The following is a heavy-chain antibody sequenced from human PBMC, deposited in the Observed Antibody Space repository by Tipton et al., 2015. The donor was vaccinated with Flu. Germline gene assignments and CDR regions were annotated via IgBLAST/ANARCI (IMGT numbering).Heavy chain of an antibody. D-gene: IGHD1-26*01. CDR2: IKQDGSEI. V-gene: IGHV3-7*03. Sequence: SLRLSCAASGFTFSRYWMSWVRQVPGKGLEWVANIKQDGSEIHSVDSVKGRFTISRDNANNSLFLEMNSLRVEDTAVYYCATKGGSHPNDAFDTWGQGTMVTVSS. CDR1: GFTFSRYW. CDR3: ATKGGSHPNDAFDT. J-gene: IGHJ3*02.